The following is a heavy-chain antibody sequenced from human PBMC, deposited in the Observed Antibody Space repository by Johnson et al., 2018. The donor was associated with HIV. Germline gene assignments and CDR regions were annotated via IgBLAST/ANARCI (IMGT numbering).Heavy chain of an antibody. CDR3: AREKKATNAFDI. J-gene: IGHJ3*02. D-gene: IGHD5-24*01. CDR2: ISYDGSNK. V-gene: IGHV3-30-3*01. Sequence: QVQLVESGGGVVQPGRSLRLSCAASGFTFSSYAMHWVRQAPGKGLEWVAVISYDGSNKYYADSVKGRFTISRDNSKNTLYLQMNSLRAEDTAVYYCAREKKATNAFDIWGQGTMVTVSS. CDR1: GFTFSSYA.